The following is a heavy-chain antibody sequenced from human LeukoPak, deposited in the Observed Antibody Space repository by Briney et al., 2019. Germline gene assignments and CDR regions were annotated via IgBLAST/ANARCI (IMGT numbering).Heavy chain of an antibody. CDR2: IIPIFGTA. V-gene: IGHV1-69*06. CDR1: GGTFSSYA. CDR3: ARSSIIAAAGPYYFDY. J-gene: IGHJ4*02. Sequence: ASVKVSCKASGGTFSSYAISWVRQAPGQGLEWMGGIIPIFGTANYAQKFQGRVTITADKSTSTAYMELSNLRSEDTAVYYCARSSIIAAAGPYYFDYWGQGTLVTVSS. D-gene: IGHD6-13*01.